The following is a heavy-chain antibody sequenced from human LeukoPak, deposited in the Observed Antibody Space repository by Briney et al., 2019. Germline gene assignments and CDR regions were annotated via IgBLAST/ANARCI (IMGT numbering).Heavy chain of an antibody. CDR1: GFTFSSYG. Sequence: GGSLRLSCAASGFTFSSYGMHWVRQAPGKGLEWVAFIRYDGSNKYYADSVKGRFTISRDNSKNTLYLQMNSLRAEDTAVYYCAKDQAVAYNFDYWGQGTLVTVSS. D-gene: IGHD6-19*01. CDR3: AKDQAVAYNFDY. V-gene: IGHV3-30*02. CDR2: IRYDGSNK. J-gene: IGHJ4*02.